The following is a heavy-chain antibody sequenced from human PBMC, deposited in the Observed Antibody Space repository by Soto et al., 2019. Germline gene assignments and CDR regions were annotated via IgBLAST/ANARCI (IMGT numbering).Heavy chain of an antibody. V-gene: IGHV3-23*01. CDR3: AKDPGGIMITFGGVRNWYFDL. CDR1: GFTFSSYA. Sequence: EVQLLESGGGLVQPGGSLRLSCAASGFTFSSYAMSWVRQAPGKGLEWVSAISGSGGSTYYADSVKGRFTISRDNSKNTLYLQMNSLRVEDTAVYYCAKDPGGIMITFGGVRNWYFDLWGRGTLVTVSS. CDR2: ISGSGGST. J-gene: IGHJ2*01. D-gene: IGHD3-16*01.